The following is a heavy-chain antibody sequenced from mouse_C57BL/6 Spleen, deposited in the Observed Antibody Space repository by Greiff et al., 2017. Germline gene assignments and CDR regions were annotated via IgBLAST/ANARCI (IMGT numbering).Heavy chain of an antibody. J-gene: IGHJ3*01. D-gene: IGHD2-4*01. V-gene: IGHV5-12*01. CDR1: GFTFSDYY. CDR2: ISNGGGST. Sequence: EVQVVESGGGLVQPGGSLKLSCAASGFTFSDYYMYWVRQTPEKRLEWVAYISNGGGSTYYPDTVKGRFTISRDNAKNTLYLQMSRLKSEDTAMYYCARQEDYDGGAWFAYWGQGTLVTVSA. CDR3: ARQEDYDGGAWFAY.